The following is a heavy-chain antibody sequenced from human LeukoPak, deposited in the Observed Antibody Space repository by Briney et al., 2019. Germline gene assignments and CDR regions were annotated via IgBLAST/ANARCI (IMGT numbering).Heavy chain of an antibody. Sequence: IPGGSLRLSCAASGFTFSSYSMNWVRQAPGEGLEWVSSISGSSSYIHYADSVKGRFTISRDNAKNSLYLQMNSLRAEDTAVYYCARENYYYDSSGYIYYFDYWGQGTLVTVSS. CDR3: ARENYYYDSSGYIYYFDY. CDR2: ISGSSSYI. V-gene: IGHV3-21*01. CDR1: GFTFSSYS. J-gene: IGHJ4*02. D-gene: IGHD3-22*01.